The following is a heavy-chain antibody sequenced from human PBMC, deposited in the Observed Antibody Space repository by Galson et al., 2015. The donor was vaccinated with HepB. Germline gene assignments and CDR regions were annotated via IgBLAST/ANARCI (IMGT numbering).Heavy chain of an antibody. CDR1: GFNFKKYW. CDR3: TRGLEDGNDFFRGWLNRTDFFDP. CDR2: IREDGSET. Sequence: SLRLSCAASGFNFKKYWMHWVRQAPGMGLEWVAKIREDGSETYYLDSVKGRFTISRDNVKNSLALHMNSLRGEDTAVYFCTRGLEDGNDFFRGWLNRTDFFDPWGQGTLLIVSS. D-gene: IGHD5-12*01. J-gene: IGHJ5*02. V-gene: IGHV3-7*01.